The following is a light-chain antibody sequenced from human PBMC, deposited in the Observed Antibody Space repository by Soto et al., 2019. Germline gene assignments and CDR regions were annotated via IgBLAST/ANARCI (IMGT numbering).Light chain of an antibody. CDR1: QGISSY. CDR2: AAS. V-gene: IGKV1-8*01. Sequence: AIRMTQSPSSLSASTGDRVTITCRASQGISSYLAWYQQKPGKAPKLLIYAASTLQSGVPSRFSGSGSGTDFTLTIICLQSEDFANYYCQQYYSYPRTFGQGTKVEIK. J-gene: IGKJ1*01. CDR3: QQYYSYPRT.